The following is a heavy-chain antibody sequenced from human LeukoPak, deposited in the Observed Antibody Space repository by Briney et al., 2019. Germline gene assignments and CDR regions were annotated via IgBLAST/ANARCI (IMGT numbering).Heavy chain of an antibody. CDR3: ATERGYSYGQGAFDI. CDR1: GGSISSYY. V-gene: IGHV4-59*01. D-gene: IGHD5-18*01. J-gene: IGHJ3*02. Sequence: SETLSLTCTVSGGSISSYYRSWIRQPPGKGLEWIGYIYYSGSTNYNPSLKSRVTISVDTSKNQFSLKLSSVTAADTAVYYCATERGYSYGQGAFDIWGQGTMATVSS. CDR2: IYYSGST.